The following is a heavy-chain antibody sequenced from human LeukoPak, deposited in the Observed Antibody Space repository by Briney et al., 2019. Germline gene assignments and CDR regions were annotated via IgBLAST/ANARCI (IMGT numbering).Heavy chain of an antibody. CDR2: IKSKTDGGTT. J-gene: IGHJ4*02. D-gene: IGHD2-21*01. CDR3: TTGCGGDCSDY. Sequence: GGSLRLSCAASGFTFSNAWMSWVRQAPGKGLEWVGRIKSKTDGGTTDYAAPVKGRFTISRDDSKNTLYLQMNSLKTEGTAVYYCTTGCGGDCSDYWGQGTLVTVSS. CDR1: GFTFSNAW. V-gene: IGHV3-15*01.